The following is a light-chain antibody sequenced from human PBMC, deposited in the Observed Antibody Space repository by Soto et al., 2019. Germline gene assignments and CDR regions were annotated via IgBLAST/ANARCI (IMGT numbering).Light chain of an antibody. CDR2: DAS. V-gene: IGKV1-33*01. CDR1: QDISNY. CDR3: QQYGYCCA. J-gene: IGKJ1*01. Sequence: DIQMTQSPYSLYASVGDRVTITCQASQDISNYLNWYQQKPGKAPKLLIYDASNLESGVPSRFSGGGSGTEFSLTISSLQPDDFATYYCQQYGYCCAFGQGTKVDIK.